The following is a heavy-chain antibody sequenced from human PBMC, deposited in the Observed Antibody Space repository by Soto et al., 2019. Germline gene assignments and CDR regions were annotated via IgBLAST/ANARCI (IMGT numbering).Heavy chain of an antibody. CDR1: GYRFTSYW. Sequence: GESLKISCQVSGYRFTSYWLTWVRQVPGKGLECLGRIEPRDSYTNYSPSFQGHVTISVDKSINTAYLQWNSLKASDTAIYYCARVGVTTLHYFDSWGQGTLVTVSS. V-gene: IGHV5-10-1*01. J-gene: IGHJ4*02. CDR2: IEPRDSYT. CDR3: ARVGVTTLHYFDS. D-gene: IGHD1-26*01.